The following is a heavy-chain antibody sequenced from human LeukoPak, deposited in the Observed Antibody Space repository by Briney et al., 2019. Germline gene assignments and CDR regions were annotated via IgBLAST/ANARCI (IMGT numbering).Heavy chain of an antibody. CDR3: ARYVAAGYFDY. Sequence: GGSLRLSYAASGFTFSSYSMNWVRQAPGKGLEWVSYISSSSSTIYYADSVKGRFTISRDNAKNSLYLQMNSLRAEDTAVYYCARYVAAGYFDYWGQGTLVTVSS. D-gene: IGHD6-13*01. V-gene: IGHV3-48*01. CDR2: ISSSSSTI. J-gene: IGHJ4*02. CDR1: GFTFSSYS.